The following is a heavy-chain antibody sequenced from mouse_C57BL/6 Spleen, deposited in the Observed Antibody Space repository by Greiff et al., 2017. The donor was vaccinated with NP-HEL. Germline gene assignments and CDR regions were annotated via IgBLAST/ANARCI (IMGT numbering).Heavy chain of an antibody. CDR2: ISDGGSYT. D-gene: IGHD2-12*01. CDR1: GFTFSSYA. Sequence: EVMLVESGGGLVKPGGSLKLSCAASGFTFSSYAMSWVRQTPEKRLEWVATISDGGSYTYYPDNVKGRFTISRDNAKNNLYLQMSHLKSEDTAMYYCAREGFTFYYFDYWGQGTTLTVSS. J-gene: IGHJ2*01. V-gene: IGHV5-4*01. CDR3: AREGFTFYYFDY.